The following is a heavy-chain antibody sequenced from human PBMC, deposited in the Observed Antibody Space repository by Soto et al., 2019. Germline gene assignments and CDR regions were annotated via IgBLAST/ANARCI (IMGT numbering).Heavy chain of an antibody. D-gene: IGHD1-26*01. Sequence: QVQLVQSGAEVKEPGASVKISCKASGFSFTSYFMHWVRQAPGQGLEWMGMIYPNGDKTIFAQQLQGRVTMTKDTSTSKLFMELSSLRSEDTAVYFCAREVSSGVGANEYWGQGTLVTVSS. CDR2: IYPNGDKT. CDR3: AREVSSGVGANEY. J-gene: IGHJ4*02. V-gene: IGHV1-46*04. CDR1: GFSFTSYF.